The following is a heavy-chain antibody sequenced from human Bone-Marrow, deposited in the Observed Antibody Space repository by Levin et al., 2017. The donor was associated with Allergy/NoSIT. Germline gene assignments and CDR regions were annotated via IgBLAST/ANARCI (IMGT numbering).Heavy chain of an antibody. CDR1: GFTFLNFG. CDR2: ISYEGTYK. J-gene: IGHJ4*02. Sequence: SCEGSGFTFLNFGMFWVRQAPGKGLEWVATISYEGTYKYYADSVKGRFTVSRDNSRNTVYLQMNSLRPEDTAVYFCAKSGKEDDYYYGSSGYYTDHWGRGTLVTVSS. D-gene: IGHD3-22*01. V-gene: IGHV3-30*18. CDR3: AKSGKEDDYYYGSSGYYTDH.